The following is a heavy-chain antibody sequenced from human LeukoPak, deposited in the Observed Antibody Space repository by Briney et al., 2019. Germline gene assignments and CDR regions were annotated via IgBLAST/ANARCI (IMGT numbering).Heavy chain of an antibody. Sequence: GGSLRLSCAASGFTFSSYEMSWVRQAPGKGLEWVSYITSSGTTIYYADSVKGRFTISRDNAKNSLYLQMTSLRAEDTAVYYCARDLEWEDPVVTAIPSGFDYWGQGTLVTVSS. CDR2: ITSSGTTI. J-gene: IGHJ4*02. D-gene: IGHD2-21*02. CDR1: GFTFSSYE. CDR3: ARDLEWEDPVVTAIPSGFDY. V-gene: IGHV3-48*03.